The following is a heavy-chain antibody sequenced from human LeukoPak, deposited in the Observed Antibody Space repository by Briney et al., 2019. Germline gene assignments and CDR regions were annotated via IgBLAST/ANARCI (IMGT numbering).Heavy chain of an antibody. J-gene: IGHJ3*02. CDR2: IIPIFGTA. V-gene: IGHV1-69*05. CDR3: ARRKRGYSGYVALDAFDI. CDR1: GGTFSSYA. D-gene: IGHD5-12*01. Sequence: SVKVSCKASGGTFSSYAISWVRQAPGQGLKWMGGIIPIFGTANYAQKFQGRVTITTDESTSTAYMELSSLRSEDTAVYYCARRKRGYSGYVALDAFDIWGQGTRVTVSS.